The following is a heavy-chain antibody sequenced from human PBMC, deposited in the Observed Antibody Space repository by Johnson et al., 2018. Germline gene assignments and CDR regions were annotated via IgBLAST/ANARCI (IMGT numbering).Heavy chain of an antibody. J-gene: IGHJ1*01. D-gene: IGHD3-22*01. CDR2: ISGSGGST. CDR1: GFTFSSYA. CDR3: AKDSSGYYDRIAEYFQH. V-gene: IGHV3-23*01. Sequence: LRLSCAASGFTFSSYAMSWVLQAPGKGLEWVSAISGSGGSTYYADSVKGRFTISRDNSKNTLYLQMNSLRSEDPAVYYCAKDSSGYYDRIAEYFQHWGQGTLVTVSS.